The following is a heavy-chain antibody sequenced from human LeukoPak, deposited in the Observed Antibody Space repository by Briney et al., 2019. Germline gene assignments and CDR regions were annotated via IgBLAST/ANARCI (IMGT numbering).Heavy chain of an antibody. CDR3: ARDFYYDSSGYYYVELGWFDP. CDR1: GFIFSSYT. J-gene: IGHJ5*02. Sequence: GGSLRLSCAASGFIFSSYTMNWVRQAPGKGLEWVSYISSSGSTIYYADSVKGRFTISRDNAKNSLYLQMNSLRAEDTAVYYCARDFYYDSSGYYYVELGWFDPWGQGTLVTVSS. CDR2: ISSSGSTI. V-gene: IGHV3-48*04. D-gene: IGHD3-22*01.